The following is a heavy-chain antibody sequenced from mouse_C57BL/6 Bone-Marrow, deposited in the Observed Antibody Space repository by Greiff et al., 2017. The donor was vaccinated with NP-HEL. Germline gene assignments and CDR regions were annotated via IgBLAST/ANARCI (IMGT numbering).Heavy chain of an antibody. V-gene: IGHV1-82*01. Sequence: QVQLQQSGPELVKPGASVKISCKASGYAFSSSWMNWVKQRPGKGLEWIGRIYPGDGDTNYNGKFKGKATLTADKSSSTAYMQLSSLTSEDAAVYFCARGVIYEGYSWFAYWGQGTLVTVSA. CDR3: ARGVIYEGYSWFAY. J-gene: IGHJ3*01. D-gene: IGHD2-3*01. CDR1: GYAFSSSW. CDR2: IYPGDGDT.